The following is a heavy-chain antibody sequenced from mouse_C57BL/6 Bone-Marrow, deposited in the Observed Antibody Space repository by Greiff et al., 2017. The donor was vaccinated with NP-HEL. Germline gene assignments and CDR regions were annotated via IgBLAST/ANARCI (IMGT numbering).Heavy chain of an antibody. CDR3: ARGGVATGWYFDV. V-gene: IGHV1-26*01. CDR2: INPNNGGT. Sequence: EVQLQQSGPELVKPGASVKISCKASGYTFTDYYMNWVKQSHGKSLEWIGDINPNNGGTSYNQKFKGKATLTVDKSSSTAYMELRSLTSEDSAVYYCARGGVATGWYFDVWGTGTTVTVSS. J-gene: IGHJ1*03. D-gene: IGHD1-1*02. CDR1: GYTFTDYY.